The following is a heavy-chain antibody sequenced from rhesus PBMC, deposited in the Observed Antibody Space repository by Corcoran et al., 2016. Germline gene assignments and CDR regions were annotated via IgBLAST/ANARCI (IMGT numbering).Heavy chain of an antibody. CDR3: ARGGIYYFDY. J-gene: IGHJ4*01. CDR1: GYSISGYY. CDR2: ITYSGST. V-gene: IGHV4-122*02. D-gene: IGHD2-15*01. Sequence: QVQLQESGPGLVKPSETLSLTCAVSGYSISGYYWSWIRQAPGKGLEWIGYITYSGSTSYNPSLKSRVTISRDTSKNQFSLKLSSVTAADTAVYYCARGGIYYFDYWGQGVLVTVSS.